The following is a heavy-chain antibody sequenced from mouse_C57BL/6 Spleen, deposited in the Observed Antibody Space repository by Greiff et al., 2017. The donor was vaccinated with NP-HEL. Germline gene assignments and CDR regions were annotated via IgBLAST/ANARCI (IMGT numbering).Heavy chain of an antibody. CDR3: TRAGDYGYFDY. V-gene: IGHV1-19*01. J-gene: IGHJ2*01. Sequence: VQLQQSGPVLVKPGASVKMSCKASGYTFTDYYMNWVKQSPGKSLEWIGVINPYNGGTSYNQKFKGKATLTVDKSSSTAYMELNSLTSEDSAVYYCTRAGDYGYFDYWGQGTTLTVSS. CDR1: GYTFTDYY. D-gene: IGHD2-4*01. CDR2: INPYNGGT.